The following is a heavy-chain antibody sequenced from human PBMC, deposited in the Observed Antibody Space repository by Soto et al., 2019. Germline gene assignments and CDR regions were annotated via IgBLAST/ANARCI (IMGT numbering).Heavy chain of an antibody. CDR2: ISYDGSNK. Sequence: HPGGSLRLSCAASGFTFSSYAMHWVRQAPGKGLEWVAVISYDGSNKYYADSVKGRFTISRDNSKNTLYLQMNSLRAEDTAVYYCARCVGTIDYWGQGTLVTVSS. CDR1: GFTFSSYA. CDR3: ARCVGTIDY. J-gene: IGHJ4*02. V-gene: IGHV3-30-3*01.